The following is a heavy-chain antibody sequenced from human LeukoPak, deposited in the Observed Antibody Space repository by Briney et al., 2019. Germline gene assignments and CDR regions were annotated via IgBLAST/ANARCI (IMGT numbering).Heavy chain of an antibody. CDR2: IKQDGSEK. J-gene: IGHJ5*02. V-gene: IGHV3-7*01. CDR1: GFTFSSYW. Sequence: PGGSLRLSCAASGFTFSSYWMSWVRQASGKGLEWVANIKQDGSEKYYVDSVKGRFTISRDNAKNSLYLQMNSLRAEDTAVYYCARARAELLWFGELYRFDPWGQGTLVTVSS. CDR3: ARARAELLWFGELYRFDP. D-gene: IGHD3-10*01.